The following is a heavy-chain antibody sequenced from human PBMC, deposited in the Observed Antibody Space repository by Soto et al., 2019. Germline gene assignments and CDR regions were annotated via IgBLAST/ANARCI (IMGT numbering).Heavy chain of an antibody. D-gene: IGHD6-13*01. CDR3: AIDPYSSSRTVHYYGMDV. CDR1: GGTFSSYA. J-gene: IGHJ6*02. CDR2: IIPIFGTA. V-gene: IGHV1-69*06. Sequence: QVQLVQSGAEVKKPGSSVKVSCKASGGTFSSYAISWVRQAPGQGLEWMGGIIPIFGTANYAQKFQGRVTITADKSTSTAYMELSSLRSEDTAVYYCAIDPYSSSRTVHYYGMDVWGQGTTVTVPS.